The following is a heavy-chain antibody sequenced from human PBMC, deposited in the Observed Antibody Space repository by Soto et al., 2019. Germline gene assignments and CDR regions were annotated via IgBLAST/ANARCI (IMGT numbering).Heavy chain of an antibody. CDR1: GGSIRGYY. D-gene: IGHD2-2*01. CDR2: MHTSGST. Sequence: QMQLQESGPGLVKPSETLSLTCTVSGGSIRGYYWSWIRQSAGMRLEWIGRMHTSGSTNYNPSLKSRVTISVDMSKNQISLKLTSVTAADTALYYCVRASMPKAHFDPWGQGTLVTVSS. V-gene: IGHV4-4*07. CDR3: VRASMPKAHFDP. J-gene: IGHJ5*02.